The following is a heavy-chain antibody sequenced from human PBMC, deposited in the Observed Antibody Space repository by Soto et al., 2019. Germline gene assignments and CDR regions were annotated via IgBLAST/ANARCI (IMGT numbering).Heavy chain of an antibody. D-gene: IGHD1-26*01. CDR3: ARDLVGATDY. CDR2: ISSSGSNI. Sequence: EVQLVESGGGLVQPGGSLRLSCAASGFTFSSYEMNWVRQAPGKGLEWVSYISSSGSNIYYADSVKGRFTISRDNAKNSLYLQMNSLRAEDTAVYYCARDLVGATDYWGQGTLVTVSS. V-gene: IGHV3-48*03. CDR1: GFTFSSYE. J-gene: IGHJ4*02.